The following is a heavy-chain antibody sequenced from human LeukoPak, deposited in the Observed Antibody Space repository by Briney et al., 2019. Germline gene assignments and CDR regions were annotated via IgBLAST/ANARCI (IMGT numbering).Heavy chain of an antibody. J-gene: IGHJ4*02. V-gene: IGHV4-59*01. CDR2: IYYSGST. D-gene: IGHD6-13*01. Sequence: SETLSLTCTVSGGSISSYYWSWIRQPPGKGLEWIGYIYYSGSTNYNPSLKSRVTISVDTSKNQFSLKLSSVTAADTAVYYCAREGDYGSSCLFGLKTTSRYFDYWAREPWSPSPQ. CDR3: AREGDYGSSCLFGLKTTSRYFDY. CDR1: GGSISSYY.